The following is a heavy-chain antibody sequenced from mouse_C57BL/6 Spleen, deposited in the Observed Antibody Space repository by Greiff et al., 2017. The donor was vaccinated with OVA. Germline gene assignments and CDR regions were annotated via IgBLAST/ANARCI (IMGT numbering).Heavy chain of an antibody. CDR2: ISSGSSTI. Sequence: EVMLVESGGGLVKPGGSLKLSCAASGFTFSDYGMHWVRQAPEKGLEWVAYISSGSSTIYYAATVKGQFTISRDNAKNTLFLQNTSMRYEDTAMYYCAGRLDYDGDYYAMDYWGQGTSVTVSS. J-gene: IGHJ4*01. V-gene: IGHV5-17*01. CDR3: AGRLDYDGDYYAMDY. CDR1: GFTFSDYG. D-gene: IGHD2-4*01.